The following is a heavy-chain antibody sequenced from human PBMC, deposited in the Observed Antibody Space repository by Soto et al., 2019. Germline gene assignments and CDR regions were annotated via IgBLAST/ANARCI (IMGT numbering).Heavy chain of an antibody. Sequence: SETLSLTCTVSGGSISSYYWSWIRQPPGKGLEWIGYIYYSGSTNYNPSLKSRVTISVDTSKNQFSLKLSSVTAADTAVYYCARDVRGWSDYYYYYMDVWGKGTTVTVSS. D-gene: IGHD6-19*01. V-gene: IGHV4-59*01. J-gene: IGHJ6*03. CDR2: IYYSGST. CDR1: GGSISSYY. CDR3: ARDVRGWSDYYYYYMDV.